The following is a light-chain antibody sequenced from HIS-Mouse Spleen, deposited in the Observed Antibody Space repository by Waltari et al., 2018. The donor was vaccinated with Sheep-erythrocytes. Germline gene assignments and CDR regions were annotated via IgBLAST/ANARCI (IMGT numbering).Light chain of an antibody. V-gene: IGLV2-11*01. CDR1: SSDVGGYNY. J-gene: IGLJ1*01. CDR2: DVS. CDR3: CSYAGSYNHV. Sequence: QSALTQPRSVSGSPGQSVTISCTGTSSDVGGYNYVSWYQQHPVKAPKLMIYDVSKRPSGVPDRFSGSKSGNTASLTISGLQAEDEADYYGCSYAGSYNHVFATGTKVTVL.